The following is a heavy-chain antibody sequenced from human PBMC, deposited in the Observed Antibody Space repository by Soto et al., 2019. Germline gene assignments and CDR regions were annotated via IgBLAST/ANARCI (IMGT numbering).Heavy chain of an antibody. CDR1: GFSVSSNY. CDR2: IYSGGST. V-gene: IGHV3-53*01. J-gene: IGHJ4*02. D-gene: IGHD3-16*01. CDR3: ARGLGHFKGVFDY. Sequence: GGSLRLSCAASGFSVSSNYMTWVRQAPGKGLEWVSVIYSGGSTYYADSVKGRFTISRDYSKNTLYLQMNSLRAEDTAVYYCARGLGHFKGVFDYWGQGTLVTVPS.